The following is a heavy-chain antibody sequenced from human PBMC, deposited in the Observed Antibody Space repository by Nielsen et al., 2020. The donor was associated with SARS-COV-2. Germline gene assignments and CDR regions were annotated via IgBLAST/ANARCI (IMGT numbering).Heavy chain of an antibody. Sequence: GGSLRLSCAASGFTFSSYAMHWVRQAPGKGLDWVAVMSYDGSNKYYADSVKGRFTISRDNSKNTLYLQMNSLRAEDTAVYYCARDPSLLFGYDFWNGYWKSPVFDYWGQGTLVTVSS. D-gene: IGHD3-3*01. CDR1: GFTFSSYA. CDR2: MSYDGSNK. V-gene: IGHV3-30*04. CDR3: ARDPSLLFGYDFWNGYWKSPVFDY. J-gene: IGHJ4*02.